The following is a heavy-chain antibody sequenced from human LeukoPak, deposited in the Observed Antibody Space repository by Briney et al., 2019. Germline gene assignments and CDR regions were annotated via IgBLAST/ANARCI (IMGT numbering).Heavy chain of an antibody. CDR3: AREQYSSSSGDFDY. D-gene: IGHD6-6*01. CDR1: GYTFTSYG. CDR2: VSAYNGNT. V-gene: IGHV1-18*01. Sequence: PWASVKVSCKASGYTFTSYGISWVRQAPGQGLEWMGWVSAYNGNTNYAQKLQGRVTMTTDTSTSTAYMELRSLRSDDTAVYYCAREQYSSSSGDFDYWGQGTLVTVSS. J-gene: IGHJ4*02.